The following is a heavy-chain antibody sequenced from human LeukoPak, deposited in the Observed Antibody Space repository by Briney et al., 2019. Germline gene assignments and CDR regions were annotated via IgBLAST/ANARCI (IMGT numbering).Heavy chain of an antibody. J-gene: IGHJ4*02. CDR1: GFTFSSYE. CDR2: ISSSGSTI. V-gene: IGHV3-48*03. CDR3: ARESPGATRDY. D-gene: IGHD1-26*01. Sequence: GGSLRLSCAASGFTFSSYEVNWVRQAPGKGLEWVSYISSSGSTIYYADSVKGRFTTSRDNAKNSLYLQMDSLRAEDTAVYYCARESPGATRDYWGQGTLVTVSS.